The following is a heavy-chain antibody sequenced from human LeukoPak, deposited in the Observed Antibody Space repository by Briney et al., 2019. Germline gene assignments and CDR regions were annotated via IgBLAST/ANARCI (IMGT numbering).Heavy chain of an antibody. CDR3: VSRKIFGGGFDP. CDR2: INHSGST. V-gene: IGHV4-34*01. Sequence: SETLSLTCAVYGGSFSGYYWSWIRQPPGKGLEWIGEINHSGSTNYNPTLKSRVTISVDTSKNQFSLKLSPVTAADTGVYYCVSRKIFGGGFDPWGQGTLVTVSS. J-gene: IGHJ5*02. CDR1: GGSFSGYY. D-gene: IGHD3-3*01.